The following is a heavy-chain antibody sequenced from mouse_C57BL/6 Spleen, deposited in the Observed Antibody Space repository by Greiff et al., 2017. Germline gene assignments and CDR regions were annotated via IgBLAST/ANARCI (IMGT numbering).Heavy chain of an antibody. D-gene: IGHD1-2*01. J-gene: IGHJ4*01. V-gene: IGHV1-66*01. Sequence: QVQLQQSGPELVKPGASVKISCKASGYSFTSYYIHWVKQRPGQGLEWIGWIYPGSGNTKYNEKFKGKATLTADTSSSTAYMQLSSLTSEDSAVYYCAPSLPHYYAMDYWGQGTSVTVSS. CDR3: APSLPHYYAMDY. CDR1: GYSFTSYY. CDR2: IYPGSGNT.